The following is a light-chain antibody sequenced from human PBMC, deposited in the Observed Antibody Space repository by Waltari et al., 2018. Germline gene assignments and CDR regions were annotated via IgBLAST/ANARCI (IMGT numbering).Light chain of an antibody. V-gene: IGLV3-25*03. CDR2: KDY. CDR3: QSSAGSVTV. Sequence: SYELTQPPSVSVSPGQTASITCSGDALPKQYAYWYQQKPGQAPGLVMFKDYAMPSGIPEGFSGSSSGTTATLTISGVQAEDEADYFCQSSAGSVTVFGGGTKLTVL. CDR1: ALPKQY. J-gene: IGLJ3*02.